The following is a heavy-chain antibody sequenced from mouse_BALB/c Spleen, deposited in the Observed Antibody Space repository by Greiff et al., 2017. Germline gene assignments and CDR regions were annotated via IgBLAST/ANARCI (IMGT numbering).Heavy chain of an antibody. CDR2: ISYSGST. V-gene: IGHV3-2*02. CDR1: GYSITSDYA. D-gene: IGHD1-2*01. CDR3: ARKDYGPFDY. Sequence: DVHLVESGPGLVKPSQSLSLTCTVTGYSITSDYAWNWIRQFPGNKLEWMGYISYSGSTSYNPSLKSRISITRDTSKNQFFLQLNSVTTEDTATYYCARKDYGPFDYWGQGTTLTVSS. J-gene: IGHJ2*01.